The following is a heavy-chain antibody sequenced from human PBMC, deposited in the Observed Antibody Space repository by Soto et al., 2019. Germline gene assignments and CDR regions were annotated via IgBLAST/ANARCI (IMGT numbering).Heavy chain of an antibody. Sequence: QVQLQESGPGLVKPSQTLSLTCTVSGGSISSGGYYWSWIRQYPGLGLEWIGAVYYSGSTYYKRPLKSRLTMSGDTSKNQFSLMLTSVTAADTAVYYCAREYSSGWYGYFQQWGQGIPVTVSS. J-gene: IGHJ1*01. CDR2: VYYSGST. CDR3: AREYSSGWYGYFQQ. V-gene: IGHV4-31*03. CDR1: GGSISSGGYY. D-gene: IGHD6-19*01.